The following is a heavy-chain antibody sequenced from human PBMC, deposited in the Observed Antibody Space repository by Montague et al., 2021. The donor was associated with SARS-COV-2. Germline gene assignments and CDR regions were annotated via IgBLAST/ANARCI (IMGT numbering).Heavy chain of an antibody. CDR3: ARHSRRISSSWSEGYFDY. D-gene: IGHD6-13*01. V-gene: IGHV4-59*08. Sequence: SETLSLTCTVSGGSISSYYWGWIRQPLGKGLEWIGYIYYSGSTNYNPSLKSRVTISVDTSKNQFPLKLSSVTAADTAVYYCARHSRRISSSWSEGYFDYWGQGTRVTVSS. CDR1: GGSISSYY. J-gene: IGHJ4*02. CDR2: IYYSGST.